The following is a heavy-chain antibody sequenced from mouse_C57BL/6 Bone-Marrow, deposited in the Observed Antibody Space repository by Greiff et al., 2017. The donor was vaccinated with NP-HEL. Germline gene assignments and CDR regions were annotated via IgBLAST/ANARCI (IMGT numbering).Heavy chain of an antibody. CDR2: ISNGGGST. CDR1: GFTFSDYY. D-gene: IGHD1-1*01. V-gene: IGHV5-12*01. CDR3: ARFITTAYYAMDY. Sequence: EVQLVESGGGLVQPGGSLKLSCAASGFTFSDYYMYWVRQTPEKRLEWVAYISNGGGSTYYPVTVKGRFTISRDNAKNTLYLQMSRLKSEDTAMYYCARFITTAYYAMDYWGQGTSVTVSS. J-gene: IGHJ4*01.